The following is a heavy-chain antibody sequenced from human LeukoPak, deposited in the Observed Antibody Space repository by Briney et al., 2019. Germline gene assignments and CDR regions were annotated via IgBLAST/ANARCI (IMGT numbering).Heavy chain of an antibody. CDR3: ARGADGVSSNSRGWFDP. Sequence: GGSLRLSCAASGFTFSSYSMNWVRQAPGKGLEWVSSISTSSSYIYYADSVKGRFTISRDNAKNSLYLQMNSLRVEDTAAYSCARGADGVSSNSRGWFDPWGQGTLVTVSS. CDR2: ISTSSSYI. CDR1: GFTFSSYS. D-gene: IGHD2-15*01. J-gene: IGHJ5*02. V-gene: IGHV3-21*01.